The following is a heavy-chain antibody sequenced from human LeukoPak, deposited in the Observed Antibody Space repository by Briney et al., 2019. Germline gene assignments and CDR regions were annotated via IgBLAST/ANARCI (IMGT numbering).Heavy chain of an antibody. D-gene: IGHD1-26*01. CDR1: GYAFTSYY. V-gene: IGHV1-46*03. J-gene: IGHJ4*02. CDR2: INPSGGST. Sequence: ASVKVSCKAFGYAFTSYYMHWVRQAPGQGLEWMGVINPSGGSTSYAQKFQGRVTMTRDTSTSTVYMELSSLRSEDTAVYYCARVASEELGFWGQGTLVTVSS. CDR3: ARVASEELGF.